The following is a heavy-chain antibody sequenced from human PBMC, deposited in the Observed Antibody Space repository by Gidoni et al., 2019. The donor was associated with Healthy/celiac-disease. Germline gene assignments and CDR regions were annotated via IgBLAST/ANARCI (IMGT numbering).Heavy chain of an antibody. D-gene: IGHD3-3*01. V-gene: IGHV3-49*03. CDR2: IRSKADGGTT. CDR1: GFPFGDYA. Sequence: EVQLVESGGGLVHPGRSLRLSCPASGFPFGDYAMSWFGQDPGKGLGWVGFIRSKADGGTTEYAASVKGRFTISRDDSKSIAYLQMNSLKTEDTAVYYCTRSWTGYYQYYYFDYWGQGTLVTVSS. J-gene: IGHJ4*02. CDR3: TRSWTGYYQYYYFDY.